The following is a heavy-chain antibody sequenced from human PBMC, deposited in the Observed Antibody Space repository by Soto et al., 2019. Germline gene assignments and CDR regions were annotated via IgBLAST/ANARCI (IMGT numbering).Heavy chain of an antibody. CDR1: GGTFSSYA. D-gene: IGHD3-22*01. CDR2: IIPIFGTA. V-gene: IGHV1-69*12. CDR3: ARDGDSSGYYYDYFDY. J-gene: IGHJ4*02. Sequence: QVQLVQSGAEVKKPGSSVKVSCKASGGTFSSYAISWVRQAPGQGLEWMGGIIPIFGTANYAQKFQGRVTITADESTSKAYMELSSLRSEDTAVYYCARDGDSSGYYYDYFDYWGQGTLVTVSS.